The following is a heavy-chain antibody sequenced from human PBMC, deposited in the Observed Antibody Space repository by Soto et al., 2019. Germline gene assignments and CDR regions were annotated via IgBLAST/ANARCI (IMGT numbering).Heavy chain of an antibody. V-gene: IGHV2-5*02. CDR3: AHLLWRGINHYFDC. Sequence: QITLKESGPTLVKPTQTLTLTCTFSGFSLSTSGMGVGWIRQPPGKALEWLAVIYWDDDKQYRPSLRSRLTITKNPSKSQVVLQMTNVDPEDTATYYCAHLLWRGINHYFDCWGQGSLVTVSS. CDR2: IYWDDDK. CDR1: GFSLSTSGMG. D-gene: IGHD3-10*01. J-gene: IGHJ4*02.